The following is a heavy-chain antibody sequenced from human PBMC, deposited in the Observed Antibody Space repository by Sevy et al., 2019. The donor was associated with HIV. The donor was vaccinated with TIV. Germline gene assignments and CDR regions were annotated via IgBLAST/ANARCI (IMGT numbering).Heavy chain of an antibody. CDR3: GTGGGLQWELLGARSFDS. CDR2: IKSETYSGTT. CDR1: GFTFTNAW. Sequence: GGSLRLSCAASGFTFTNAWMNWVRQVPGKGLEWVGRIKSETYSGTTDNAAPVKGRFTISRDDSDNTLYLQMNSLKTADAAVYYCGTGGGLQWELLGARSFDSWGQGTLVTVSS. J-gene: IGHJ4*02. V-gene: IGHV3-15*07. D-gene: IGHD1-26*01.